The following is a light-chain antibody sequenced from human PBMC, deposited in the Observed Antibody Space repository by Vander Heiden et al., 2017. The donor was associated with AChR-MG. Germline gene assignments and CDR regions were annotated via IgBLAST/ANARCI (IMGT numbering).Light chain of an antibody. Sequence: SYVLTQPPSVSVSPGQTASIPCSGDNLGNKYACWYQQKPGQSPVLVIYQDTKRPSGIPERFSGSNSGNTATLTISGTQAVDEADYYCQAWDSKTAVFGGGTQLTVL. J-gene: IGLJ3*02. CDR2: QDT. CDR3: QAWDSKTAV. V-gene: IGLV3-1*01. CDR1: NLGNKY.